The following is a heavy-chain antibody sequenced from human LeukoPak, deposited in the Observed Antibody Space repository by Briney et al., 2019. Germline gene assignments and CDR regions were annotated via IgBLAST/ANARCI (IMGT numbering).Heavy chain of an antibody. CDR1: GYTFTSYG. CDR2: ISAYNGNT. CDR3: ASGYYYDSSGYYGLVY. V-gene: IGHV1-18*01. J-gene: IGHJ4*02. D-gene: IGHD3-22*01. Sequence: ASVKVSCKASGYTFTSYGISWVRQAPGQGLEWMGWISAYNGNTNYAQKLQGRVTMTTDTSTSTAYMELRSPRSDDTAVYYCASGYYYDSSGYYGLVYWGQGTLVTVSS.